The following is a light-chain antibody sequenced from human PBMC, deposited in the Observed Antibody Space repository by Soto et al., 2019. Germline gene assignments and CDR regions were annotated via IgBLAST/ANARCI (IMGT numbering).Light chain of an antibody. CDR2: EVS. J-gene: IGLJ1*01. V-gene: IGLV2-8*01. Sequence: QSALTQPPSASGSPGQSVTISCTGTSSDVGGYNYVSWYQQHPGRAPKLMIYEVSKRPSGVPDRFSGSKSGNTASLTVSGLQADDEADYYCSSYAGTHIVFGIGTKLTVL. CDR1: SSDVGGYNY. CDR3: SSYAGTHIV.